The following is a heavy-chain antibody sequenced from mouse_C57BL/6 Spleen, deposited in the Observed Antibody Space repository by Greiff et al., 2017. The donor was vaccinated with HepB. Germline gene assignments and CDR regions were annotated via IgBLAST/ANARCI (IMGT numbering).Heavy chain of an antibody. CDR3: ARDSSGYGFAY. CDR2: ISYDGSN. J-gene: IGHJ3*01. Sequence: ESGPGLVKPSQSLSLTCSVPGYSITSGYYWNWIRQFPGNKLEWMGYISYDGSNNYNPSLKNRISITRDTSKNQFFLKLNSVTTEDTATYYCARDSSGYGFAYWGQGTLVTVSA. CDR1: GYSITSGYY. D-gene: IGHD3-2*02. V-gene: IGHV3-6*01.